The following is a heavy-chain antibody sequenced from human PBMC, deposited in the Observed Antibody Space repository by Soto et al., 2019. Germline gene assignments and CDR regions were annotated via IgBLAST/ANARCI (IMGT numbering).Heavy chain of an antibody. CDR2: IIPIFGTA. V-gene: IGHV1-69*12. D-gene: IGHD6-13*01. CDR1: GGTFSSYA. J-gene: IGHJ5*01. Sequence: QVQLVQSGAEVKKPGSSVKVSCKASGGTFSSYAISWARQAPGQGLEWMGGIIPIFGTANYAQKFQGRVTLTAEESTSTAYMELSSLRSEDTAVYFCARVRGGAAAGTMEGSWFDSWGQGTLVTVSS. CDR3: ARVRGGAAAGTMEGSWFDS.